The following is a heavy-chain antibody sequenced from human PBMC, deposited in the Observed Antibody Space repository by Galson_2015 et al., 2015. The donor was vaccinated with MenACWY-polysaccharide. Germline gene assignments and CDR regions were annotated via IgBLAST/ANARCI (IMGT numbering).Heavy chain of an antibody. CDR2: IYYSGSS. D-gene: IGHD1-26*01. CDR3: TRASYSGRVDF. V-gene: IGHV4-59*01. J-gene: IGHJ4*02. CDR1: DVSISSNYY. Sequence: SETLSLTCTVSDVSISSNYYWGWIRQPPGKGLEWIGYIYYSGSSNNNPSLKSRVTISVDTSKNQFSLNLSSVTAADTAIYYCTRASYSGRVDFWGRGTLVTVSS.